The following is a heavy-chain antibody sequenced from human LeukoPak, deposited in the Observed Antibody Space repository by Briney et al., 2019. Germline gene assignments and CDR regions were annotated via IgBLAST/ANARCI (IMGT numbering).Heavy chain of an antibody. CDR1: GGSVSSGSYY. CDR3: AREEMATSYYFDY. V-gene: IGHV4-61*01. J-gene: IGHJ4*02. Sequence: PSETLSLTCTVSGGSVSSGSYYWSWIRRPPGKGLEWIGYIYYSGSTNYNPSLKSRVTMSVDTSKNQFSLKLSSVTAADTAVYYCAREEMATSYYFDYWGQGTLVTVSS. D-gene: IGHD5-24*01. CDR2: IYYSGST.